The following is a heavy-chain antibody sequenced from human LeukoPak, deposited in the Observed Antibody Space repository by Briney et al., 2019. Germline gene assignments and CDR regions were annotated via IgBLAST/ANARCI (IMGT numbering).Heavy chain of an antibody. V-gene: IGHV1-69*13. CDR2: IIPIFGTA. CDR3: ARGPTSPYPALRFLESLWKSYYYMDV. CDR1: GGTFSSYA. J-gene: IGHJ6*03. Sequence: SVKVSCKASGGTFSSYAISWVRQAPGQGLEWMGGIIPIFGTANYAQKFQGRVTITADESTSTAYMELSSLRSEDTAVYYCARGPTSPYPALRFLESLWKSYYYMDVWGKGTTVTVSS. D-gene: IGHD3-3*01.